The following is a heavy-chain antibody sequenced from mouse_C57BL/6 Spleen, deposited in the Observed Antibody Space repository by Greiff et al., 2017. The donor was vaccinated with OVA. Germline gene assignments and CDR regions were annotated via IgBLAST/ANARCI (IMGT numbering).Heavy chain of an antibody. CDR3: TRERVVATRAMDY. CDR1: GYTFTDYE. Sequence: QVQLQQSGAELVRPGASVTLSCKASGYTFTDYEMHWVKQTPVHGLEWIGAIDPETGGTAYNQKFKGKAILTADKSYSTAYMELRSLTSEDSAVYYCTRERVVATRAMDYWGQGTSVTVSS. J-gene: IGHJ4*01. D-gene: IGHD1-1*01. V-gene: IGHV1-15*01. CDR2: IDPETGGT.